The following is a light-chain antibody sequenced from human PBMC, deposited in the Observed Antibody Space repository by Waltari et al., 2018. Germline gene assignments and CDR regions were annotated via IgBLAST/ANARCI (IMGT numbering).Light chain of an antibody. CDR2: QDD. J-gene: IGLJ2*01. CDR3: QAWDSGAVV. CDR1: KLGDKY. Sequence: SYELTQPPSVSVSPGQTASITCSGDKLGDKYASWYQQKPGQSPVLVIYQDDKRPSGIPERFSGSNSGNTGTLTISGTQAMDEADFYCQAWDSGAVVFGGGTKLTVL. V-gene: IGLV3-1*01.